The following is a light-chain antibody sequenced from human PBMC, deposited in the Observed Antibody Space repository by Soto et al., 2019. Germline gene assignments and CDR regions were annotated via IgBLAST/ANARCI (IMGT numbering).Light chain of an antibody. CDR3: QQYCTSFT. J-gene: IGKJ3*01. CDR2: GAS. V-gene: IGKV3-20*01. Sequence: EIVLTQSPGNLSLSPGERAILSCRASQSVDSNNLAWYQQKPGQAPRHLIYGASHRATGTPDRFSGSGSGTDFTLTVSRLEPEDVAVYYCQQYCTSFTFGPGTTVEIK. CDR1: QSVDSNN.